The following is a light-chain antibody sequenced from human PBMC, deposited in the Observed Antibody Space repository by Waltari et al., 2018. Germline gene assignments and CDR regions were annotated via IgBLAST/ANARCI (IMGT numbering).Light chain of an antibody. CDR2: GAS. J-gene: IGKJ4*01. CDR3: QQYGSSLLFT. V-gene: IGKV3-20*01. Sequence: IVLTQSPGTLSLSPGERATLSCRASQSVRSSYLAWYQRKPGQAPRLLIYGASSRATGIPDRFSGSGSGTDFTLTISRLEPEDFAVYYCQQYGSSLLFTFGGGTKVEIK. CDR1: QSVRSSY.